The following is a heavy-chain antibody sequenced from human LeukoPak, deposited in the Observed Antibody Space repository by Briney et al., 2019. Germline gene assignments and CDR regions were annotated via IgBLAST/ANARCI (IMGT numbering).Heavy chain of an antibody. CDR2: IRYDGSNK. Sequence: GGSLRLSCAASGFTFSSYGMHWVRQAPGKGLEWVAFIRYDGSNKYYADSVKGRFTISRDNSKNTLYLQMNSLRAEDTAVYYCAKDYLLLVPWQPEPFDYWGQGTLVTVSS. CDR1: GFTFSSYG. CDR3: AKDYLLLVPWQPEPFDY. V-gene: IGHV3-30*02. J-gene: IGHJ4*02. D-gene: IGHD6-6*01.